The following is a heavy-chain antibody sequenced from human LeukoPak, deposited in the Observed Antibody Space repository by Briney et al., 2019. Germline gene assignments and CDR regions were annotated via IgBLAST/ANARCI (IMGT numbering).Heavy chain of an antibody. V-gene: IGHV1-8*01. CDR1: GYTFTSYD. J-gene: IGHJ3*02. D-gene: IGHD3-22*01. CDR2: MNPNSGNT. CDR3: ARDSGYPRAHGFDI. Sequence: ASVKVSCKASGYTFTSYDINWVRQATGQGLEWMGWMNPNSGNTGYAQKFQGRVTMIRNTSISTAYMELSSLRSEDTAVYYCARDSGYPRAHGFDIWGQGTMVTVSS.